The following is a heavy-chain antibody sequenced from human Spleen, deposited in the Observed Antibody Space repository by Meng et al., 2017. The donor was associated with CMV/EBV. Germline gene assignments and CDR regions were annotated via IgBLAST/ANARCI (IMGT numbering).Heavy chain of an antibody. D-gene: IGHD6-13*01. CDR3: ARDRAQGLVAAAFPPDP. CDR2: ISAYNGNT. J-gene: IGHJ5*02. Sequence: ASVKVSCKASGYTFTSYGISWVRQAPGQGLEWMGWISAYNGNTNYAQNFQGRVTMTTDTSTSTAYMDLRSLRSDDTAVYYCARDRAQGLVAAAFPPDPWGQGTLVTISS. CDR1: GYTFTSYG. V-gene: IGHV1-18*01.